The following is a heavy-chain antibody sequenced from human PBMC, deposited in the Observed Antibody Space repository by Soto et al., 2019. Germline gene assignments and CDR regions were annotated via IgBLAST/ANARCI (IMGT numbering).Heavy chain of an antibody. CDR3: AREIATATIDY. CDR2: IYYSGST. V-gene: IGHV4-59*01. CDR1: GGSISSYY. D-gene: IGHD6-25*01. Sequence: SETLSLTCTVSGGSISSYYWSWIRQPPGKGLEWIGYIYYSGSTNYNPSLKSRVTISVDTSKNQFSLKLSSVTAADTAVYYCAREIATATIDYWGQGTRVTVSS. J-gene: IGHJ4*02.